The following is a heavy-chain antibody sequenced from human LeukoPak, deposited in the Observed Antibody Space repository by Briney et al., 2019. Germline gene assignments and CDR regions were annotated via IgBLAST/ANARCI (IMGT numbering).Heavy chain of an antibody. D-gene: IGHD3-22*01. J-gene: IGHJ4*02. CDR3: ARNYYDSSGYLYGVDY. CDR2: IKQDGSEK. Sequence: GGSLRLSCAASGFTFSSYWMSWVRQAPGKGLEWVANIKQDGSEKYYVDSVKGRFTISRDNAKNSLHLQMNSLRAEDTAVYYCARNYYDSSGYLYGVDYWGQGTLVTVSS. CDR1: GFTFSSYW. V-gene: IGHV3-7*01.